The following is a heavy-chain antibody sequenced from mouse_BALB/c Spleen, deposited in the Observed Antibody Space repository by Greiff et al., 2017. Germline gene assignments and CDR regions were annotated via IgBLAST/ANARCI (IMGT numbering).Heavy chain of an antibody. CDR3: ARHDHYGSSLYAMDY. CDR1: GFTFSSYY. J-gene: IGHJ4*01. Sequence: EVMLVESGGGLVKLGGSLKLSCAASGFTFSSYYMSWVRQTPEKRLELVAAINSNGGSTYYPDTVKGRFTISRDNAKNTLYLQMSSLKSEDTALYYCARHDHYGSSLYAMDYWGQGTSVTVSS. V-gene: IGHV5-6-2*01. CDR2: INSNGGST. D-gene: IGHD1-1*01.